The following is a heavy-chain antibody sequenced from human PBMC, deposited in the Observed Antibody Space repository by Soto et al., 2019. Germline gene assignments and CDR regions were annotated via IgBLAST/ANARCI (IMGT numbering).Heavy chain of an antibody. CDR3: ARVSSSSGHVPLDP. D-gene: IGHD6-6*01. CDR2: INPSGGST. CDR1: GYTFTSYY. Sequence: AAVQDSCKASGYTFTSYYMNWVRQAPGQGLEWMGIINPSGGSTSYAQKFQGRVTMTRDTSTSTVYMELSSLRSEDTAVYYCARVSSSSGHVPLDPWGQGTLVTVSS. J-gene: IGHJ5*02. V-gene: IGHV1-46*01.